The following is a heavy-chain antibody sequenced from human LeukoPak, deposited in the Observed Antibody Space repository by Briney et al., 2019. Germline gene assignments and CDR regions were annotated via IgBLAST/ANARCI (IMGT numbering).Heavy chain of an antibody. CDR2: ISGSGGST. V-gene: IGHV3-23*01. CDR1: GFTFSSYA. J-gene: IGHJ4*02. CDR3: AKDRSLSIDY. Sequence: GGSLRLSCAASGFTFSSYAMSWVRQAPGKGLEWASAISGSGGSTYYADSVRGRFTISRDNSKNTLYLQMNSLRAEDTAVYYCAKDRSLSIDYWGQGTLVTVSS.